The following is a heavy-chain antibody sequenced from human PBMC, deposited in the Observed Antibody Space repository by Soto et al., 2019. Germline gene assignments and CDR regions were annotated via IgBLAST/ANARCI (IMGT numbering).Heavy chain of an antibody. CDR2: ISAYNGNT. CDR3: AREWYGDYGYYFEY. D-gene: IGHD4-17*01. J-gene: IGHJ4*02. V-gene: IGHV1-18*01. CDR1: GYTFTCYG. Sequence: GASVKVSCKASGYTFTCYGISWVRQAPGQGLEWMGWISAYNGNTNYAQKLQGRVTMTTDTSTSTAYMELRSLRSDDTAVYYCAREWYGDYGYYFEYWGQGTLVTVSS.